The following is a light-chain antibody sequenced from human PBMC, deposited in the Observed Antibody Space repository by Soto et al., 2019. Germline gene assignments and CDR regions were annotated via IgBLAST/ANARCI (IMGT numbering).Light chain of an antibody. Sequence: QSVLTQPPSVSGAPGLRVTVSCTGNSSNIGADFGVHWYRQVPGTAPKLLIFNNDNRPSGIPDRFSGSRSGSSASLAITGLQAEDEATYYCQSYDSSLGGYVFGSGTKVTVL. CDR2: NND. CDR1: SSNIGADFG. J-gene: IGLJ1*01. CDR3: QSYDSSLGGYV. V-gene: IGLV1-40*01.